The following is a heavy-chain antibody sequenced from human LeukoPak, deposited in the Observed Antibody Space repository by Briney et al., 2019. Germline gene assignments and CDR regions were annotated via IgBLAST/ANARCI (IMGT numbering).Heavy chain of an antibody. J-gene: IGHJ6*04. V-gene: IGHV4-59*02. CDR2: IHYPGPP. Sequence: SETLSLTCAVSGGSVDNYFWNWIRQAPGKGLEWIGYIHYPGPPTYNPSLESRVAISLDTSKKHLSLKLSSVTAADTAVYYCVRDFDTSGRWYYRMDVWGKGTTVTVSS. CDR3: VRDFDTSGRWYYRMDV. CDR1: GGSVDNYF. D-gene: IGHD3-22*01.